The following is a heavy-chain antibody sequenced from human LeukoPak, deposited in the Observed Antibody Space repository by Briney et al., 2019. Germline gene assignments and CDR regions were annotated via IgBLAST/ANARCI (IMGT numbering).Heavy chain of an antibody. D-gene: IGHD1-26*01. CDR3: ARDFSLVVGASDS. CDR2: MALSGGPT. Sequence: GGSLRLSCAASGVAFSNYVMNWVRRPPGRGLEWVSTMALSGGPTHYADAVEGRFTISRDDSKSTLYLHINNLRAEDTAVYYCARDFSLVVGASDSWGKGTLVTVSS. V-gene: IGHV3-23*01. CDR1: GVAFSNYV. J-gene: IGHJ5*02.